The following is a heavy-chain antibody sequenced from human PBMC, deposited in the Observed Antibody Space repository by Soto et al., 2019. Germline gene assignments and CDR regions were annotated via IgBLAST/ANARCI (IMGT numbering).Heavy chain of an antibody. Sequence: EVQLLESGGGLVQPGGSLRLSCVASGFAFSNYDMSWVRQAPGKGLEWVSAISGSGSSTYYADSVKGRFTISRDNPKNTLYLQMNSLRAEDTAVYYCARGGSGRYEDVDYWGQGTLVTVSS. V-gene: IGHV3-23*01. D-gene: IGHD6-19*01. CDR1: GFAFSNYD. CDR2: ISGSGSST. J-gene: IGHJ4*02. CDR3: ARGGSGRYEDVDY.